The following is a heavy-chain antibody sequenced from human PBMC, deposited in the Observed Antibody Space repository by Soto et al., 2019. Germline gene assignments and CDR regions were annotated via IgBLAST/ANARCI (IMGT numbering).Heavy chain of an antibody. J-gene: IGHJ4*02. V-gene: IGHV1-2*02. Sequence: ASVKVSCKASGYTFTGHYMHWVRQAPEQGPEWMGEIGPESRATRYAQRFQGRVTMTRDMSINTVYLELNNLSRDETAVYYCGRGRSGQIVVFYWGQGTPVTVSS. D-gene: IGHD1-26*01. CDR3: GRGRSGQIVVFY. CDR1: GYTFTGHY. CDR2: IGPESRAT.